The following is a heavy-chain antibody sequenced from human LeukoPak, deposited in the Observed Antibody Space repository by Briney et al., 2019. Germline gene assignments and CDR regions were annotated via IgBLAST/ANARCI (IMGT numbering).Heavy chain of an antibody. Sequence: ASVKVSCKASRYTFTSYYMHWVRQAPGQGLEWMGRINPNSGGTNYAQKFQGRVTMTRDTSISTAYMELSRLRSDDTAVYYCARGIMIFGVVISAGTDYWGQGTLVTVSS. CDR2: INPNSGGT. CDR3: ARGIMIFGVVISAGTDY. D-gene: IGHD3-3*01. V-gene: IGHV1-2*06. CDR1: RYTFTSYY. J-gene: IGHJ4*02.